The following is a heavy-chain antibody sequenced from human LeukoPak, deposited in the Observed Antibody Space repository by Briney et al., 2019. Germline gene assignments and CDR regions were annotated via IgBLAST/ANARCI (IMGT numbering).Heavy chain of an antibody. V-gene: IGHV4-59*01. CDR2: IYYSGST. CDR1: GGSISNYY. Sequence: SETLSLTCTVSGGSISNYYWSWIRQPPGKGLEWIGYIYYSGSTNYNPSLKSRVTISVDTSKNQLSLKLSSVTAEDTAVYYCGGLLNAEYFQHWGQGTLVTVSS. CDR3: GGLLNAEYFQH. D-gene: IGHD5-18*01. J-gene: IGHJ1*01.